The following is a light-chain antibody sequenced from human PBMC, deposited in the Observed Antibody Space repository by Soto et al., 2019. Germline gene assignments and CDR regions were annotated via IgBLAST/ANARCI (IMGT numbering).Light chain of an antibody. CDR2: DNN. V-gene: IGLV1-51*01. J-gene: IGLJ2*01. CDR1: SSNIEDNY. Sequence: QSVLTQPPSVSAAPGQKVTISCSGSSSNIEDNYVSWYQQLLGTAPKLLIYDNNKRPSGIPDRFSGSKSGTSASLDITGLQTGDEADYHCGTWDSSLSAVVFGEGTKLTVL. CDR3: GTWDSSLSAVV.